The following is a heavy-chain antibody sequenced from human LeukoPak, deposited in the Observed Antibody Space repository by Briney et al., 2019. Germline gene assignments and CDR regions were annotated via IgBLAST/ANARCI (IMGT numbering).Heavy chain of an antibody. CDR3: ARAGSGSRKRETDY. CDR2: IYYSGST. Sequence: PSETLSLTCTVSGGSVSSGSYYWSWIRQPPGKGLEWIGYIYYSGSTYYNPSLKSRVTISVDTSKNQFSLKLSSVTAADTAVYYCARAGSGSRKRETDYWGQGTLVTVSS. D-gene: IGHD6-19*01. CDR1: GGSVSSGSYY. V-gene: IGHV4-30-4*01. J-gene: IGHJ4*02.